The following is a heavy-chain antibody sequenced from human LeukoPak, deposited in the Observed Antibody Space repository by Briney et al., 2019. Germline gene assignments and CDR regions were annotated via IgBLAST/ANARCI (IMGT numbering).Heavy chain of an antibody. J-gene: IGHJ6*04. Sequence: GGSLRLSCAASGFTFSSYWMSWVRQAPGEGLEWGANINQEGSEKYYVDSLKGRFTISRDNAKNSLYLQMNSLRADDAAVDYCARDVRTSLVRGAWYYYCGMDVRGKGTTATVSS. D-gene: IGHD3-10*01. CDR3: ARDVRTSLVRGAWYYYCGMDV. V-gene: IGHV3-7*03. CDR2: INQEGSEK. CDR1: GFTFSSYW.